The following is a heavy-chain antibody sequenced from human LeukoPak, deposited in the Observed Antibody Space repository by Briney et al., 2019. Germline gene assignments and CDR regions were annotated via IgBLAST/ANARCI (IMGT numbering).Heavy chain of an antibody. CDR1: GFTFRSYV. CDR2: CSFVEREK. V-gene: IGHV3-30-3*01. CDR3: GLLHYRGNSGDY. J-gene: IGHJ4*02. Sequence: GGSLRLSCDVSGFTFRSYVLHWVRHTPGRGMEWVDFCSFVEREKAYSAPVKGQFPIPRDNSNAKLSLERQSLGPEAPGVYYCGLLHYRGNSGDYWGQGTLVTVSS. D-gene: IGHD4-23*01.